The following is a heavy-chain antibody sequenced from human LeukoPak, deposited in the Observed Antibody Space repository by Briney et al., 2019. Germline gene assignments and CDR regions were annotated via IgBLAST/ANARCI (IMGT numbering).Heavy chain of an antibody. CDR2: ISASGGST. CDR3: AKEVYYFDTSGLYSFAFDI. J-gene: IGHJ3*02. CDR1: GLTFSRYA. Sequence: GGSLRLSCAASGLTFSRYAMSWVRQAPGKGLEWVSAISASGGSTYYADSVKGRFTISRDNSKNTLYLQMNSLRVEDTAVYYCAKEVYYFDTSGLYSFAFDIWGQGTMVTVPS. V-gene: IGHV3-23*01. D-gene: IGHD3-22*01.